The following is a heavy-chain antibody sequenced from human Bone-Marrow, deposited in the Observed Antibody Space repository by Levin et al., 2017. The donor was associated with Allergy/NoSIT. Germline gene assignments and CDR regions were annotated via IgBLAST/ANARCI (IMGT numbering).Heavy chain of an antibody. V-gene: IGHV1-8*01. J-gene: IGHJ4*02. CDR1: GYTFTSYD. CDR3: ARNLLREKQLVRIDYFDY. CDR2: MNPNSGNT. Sequence: EASVKVSCKASGYTFTSYDINWVRQATGQGLEWMGWMNPNSGNTGYAQKFQGRVTMTRNTSISTAYMELSSLRSEDTAVYYCARNLLREKQLVRIDYFDYWGQGTLVTVSS. D-gene: IGHD6-6*01.